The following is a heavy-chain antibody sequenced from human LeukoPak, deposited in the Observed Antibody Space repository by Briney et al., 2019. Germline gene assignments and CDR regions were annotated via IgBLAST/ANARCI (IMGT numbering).Heavy chain of an antibody. V-gene: IGHV3-33*01. CDR1: GFTFSSYG. CDR2: IWYDGSNK. Sequence: GGSLRLSCAASGFTFSSYGMHWVRQAPGKGLEWVAVIWYDGSNKYYADSVKGRFTISRDNSKNTLYLQMNSLRAEDTAVYYCARGFDIVVVTMGYSDAFDIWGQGTMVTVSS. J-gene: IGHJ3*02. D-gene: IGHD2-21*02. CDR3: ARGFDIVVVTMGYSDAFDI.